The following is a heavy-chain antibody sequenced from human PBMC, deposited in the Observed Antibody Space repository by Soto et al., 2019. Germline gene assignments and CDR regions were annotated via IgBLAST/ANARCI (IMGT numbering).Heavy chain of an antibody. V-gene: IGHV4-30-2*01. CDR1: GGSISSGGYS. Sequence: SETLSLTCAVSGGSISSGGYSWSWIRQPPGKGLEWIGYIYHSGSTYYNPSGGSTSYAQKFQGRVTMTRDTSTSTVYMELSSLRSEDTAVYYCARVREYSSSAAFDYWGQGTLVTVSS. CDR3: ARVREYSSSAAFDY. CDR2: IYHSGST. D-gene: IGHD6-6*01. J-gene: IGHJ4*02.